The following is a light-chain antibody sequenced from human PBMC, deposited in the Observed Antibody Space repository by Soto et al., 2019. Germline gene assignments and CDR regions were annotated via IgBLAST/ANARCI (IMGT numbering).Light chain of an antibody. Sequence: QSVLTQPPSVSGAPGQSVTIPCTGSRSNIGSGFDVHWYQQVSGTAPKLLIFGNNNRPSGVPDRFSGSKSGSSASLAIAGLQAEDEADYFCQSYDNSLRVLFGGGTKLTVL. J-gene: IGLJ2*01. CDR2: GNN. CDR3: QSYDNSLRVL. CDR1: RSNIGSGFD. V-gene: IGLV1-40*01.